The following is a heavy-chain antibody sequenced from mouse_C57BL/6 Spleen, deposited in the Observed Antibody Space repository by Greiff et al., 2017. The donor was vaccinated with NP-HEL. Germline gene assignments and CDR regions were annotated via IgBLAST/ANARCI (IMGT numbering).Heavy chain of an antibody. Sequence: VKLQQPGAELVKPGASVKVSCKASGYTFTSYWMHWVKQRPGQGLEWIGRIHPSDSDTNYNQKFKGKATLTVAKSSSTAYMQLSSLTSEDSAVYYCAMEETGAWFAYWGQGTLVTVSA. CDR2: IHPSDSDT. J-gene: IGHJ3*01. CDR1: GYTFTSYW. D-gene: IGHD1-1*02. CDR3: AMEETGAWFAY. V-gene: IGHV1-74*01.